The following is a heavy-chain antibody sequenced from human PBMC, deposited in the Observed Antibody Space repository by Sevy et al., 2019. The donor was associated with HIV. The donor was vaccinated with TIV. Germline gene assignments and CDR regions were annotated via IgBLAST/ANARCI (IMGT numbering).Heavy chain of an antibody. CDR3: ARDLGYDYVWRSDRYFNWFDP. CDR2: IIPIFGTA. V-gene: IGHV1-69*13. Sequence: SVKVSCKASGGTFSSYAISWVRQAPGQGLEWMGGIIPIFGTATYAQKFQGRVTITADESTSTAYMELSRLRSEDTAVYYCARDLGYDYVWRSDRYFNWFDPWGQGTLVTVSS. D-gene: IGHD3-16*02. J-gene: IGHJ5*02. CDR1: GGTFSSYA.